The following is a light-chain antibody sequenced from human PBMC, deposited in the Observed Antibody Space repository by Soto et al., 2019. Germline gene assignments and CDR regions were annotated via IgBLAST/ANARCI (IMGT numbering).Light chain of an antibody. V-gene: IGKV2-30*01. CDR2: KVS. Sequence: DVVMTQSPLSLPVTLGQPASISCRSSQSLVYSDGNTYLNWFQQRPGQSPRRLIYKVSNRDSGVPDRLSGSGSGTDFTLKISRVEAEDVGFYYCMQGTHRGAFGQGTKVEIK. J-gene: IGKJ1*01. CDR3: MQGTHRGA. CDR1: QSLVYSDGNTY.